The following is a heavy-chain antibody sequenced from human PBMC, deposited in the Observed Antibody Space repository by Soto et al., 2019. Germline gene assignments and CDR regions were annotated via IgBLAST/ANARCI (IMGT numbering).Heavy chain of an antibody. CDR3: ARDPYSSSSFWYFDL. D-gene: IGHD6-6*01. J-gene: IGHJ2*01. CDR2: ISYDGRNK. Sequence: QVQLVESGGGVVQPGRALRPSCAASGYTLSSYGMHWVRQAPAKGLEWVAVISYDGRNKYYADSVKGRFTISRDNSMNMLYLQMSSLRAEDTAVYYCARDPYSSSSFWYFDLWGRGTLVTVSS. CDR1: GYTLSSYG. V-gene: IGHV3-30*03.